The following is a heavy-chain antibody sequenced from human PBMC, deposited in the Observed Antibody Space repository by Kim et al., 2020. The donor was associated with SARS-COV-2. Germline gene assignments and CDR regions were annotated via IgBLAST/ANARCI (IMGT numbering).Heavy chain of an antibody. CDR3: ARRGKLRFCSGGACYLDY. Sequence: SETLSLTCTVSGGSINSDSYYWGWIRQPPGKGLEWIGIIHYSGITFYNSSLKGRVTMSVDPSKNQFSLNLGSVTAADTAVYYCARRGKLRFCSGGACYLDYWGQGTLVTVSS. CDR2: IHYSGIT. V-gene: IGHV4-39*01. J-gene: IGHJ4*02. CDR1: GGSINSDSYY. D-gene: IGHD2-15*01.